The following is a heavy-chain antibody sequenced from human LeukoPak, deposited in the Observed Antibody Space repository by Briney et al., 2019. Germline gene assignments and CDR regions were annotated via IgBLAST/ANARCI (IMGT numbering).Heavy chain of an antibody. Sequence: SETLSLTCAVSGGSISSRNWWSWVRQPPGKGLEWIGEIYHSGSTNYNPSLKTRVTISVDKSKNQFSLKLSSVTAADTAVYYCARASHDYGDYSHFDYWGQGTLVTVSS. V-gene: IGHV4-4*02. CDR3: ARASHDYGDYSHFDY. D-gene: IGHD4-17*01. CDR2: IYHSGST. CDR1: GGSISSRNW. J-gene: IGHJ4*02.